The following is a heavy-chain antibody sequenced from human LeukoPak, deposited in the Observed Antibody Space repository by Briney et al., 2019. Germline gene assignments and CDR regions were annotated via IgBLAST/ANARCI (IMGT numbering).Heavy chain of an antibody. Sequence: ASVKVSCKASGGTFSSYAISWVRQAPGQGLEWMGRIIPILGIANYAQKFQGRVTITADKSTSTAYMELSSLRSEDTAVYYCATGLITMVRGVITGNYYYYYGMDVWGQGTTATVSS. CDR3: ATGLITMVRGVITGNYYYYYGMDV. CDR2: IIPILGIA. CDR1: GGTFSSYA. D-gene: IGHD3-10*01. J-gene: IGHJ6*02. V-gene: IGHV1-69*04.